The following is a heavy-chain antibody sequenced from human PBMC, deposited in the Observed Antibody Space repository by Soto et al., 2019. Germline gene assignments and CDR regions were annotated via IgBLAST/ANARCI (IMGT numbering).Heavy chain of an antibody. Sequence: SETLSLTCTVSGGSISSSSYYWGWILQPPGKGLEWIWSIYYGGITYYNPSLKSRVTISVDTSKNQFSLKLSSVTAADTAVYYCAGLEYSSSDYYYYYGMDVWGQGTTVTVSS. CDR3: AGLEYSSSDYYYYYGMDV. CDR2: IYYGGIT. CDR1: GGSISSSSYY. D-gene: IGHD6-6*01. J-gene: IGHJ6*02. V-gene: IGHV4-39*01.